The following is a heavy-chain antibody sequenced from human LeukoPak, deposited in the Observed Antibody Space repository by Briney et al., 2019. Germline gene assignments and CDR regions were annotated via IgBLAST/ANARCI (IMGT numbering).Heavy chain of an antibody. V-gene: IGHV1-2*02. CDR1: GYTFTGYY. CDR3: ARGRRDGYNLGGEY. Sequence: ASVKVSCKASGYTFTGYYMHWVRQAPGQGLEWMGWINPNSGGTNYAQKFQGRVTMTRDTSISTAYMELSSLRSEDTAVHYCARGRRDGYNLGGEYWGQGTLVTVSS. D-gene: IGHD5-24*01. J-gene: IGHJ4*02. CDR2: INPNSGGT.